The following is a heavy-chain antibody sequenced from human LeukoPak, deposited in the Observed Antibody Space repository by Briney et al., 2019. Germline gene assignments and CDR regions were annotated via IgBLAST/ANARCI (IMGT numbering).Heavy chain of an antibody. Sequence: GRSLRLSCAASGFTFDDYAMHWVRQAPGKGLEWVSGISWNSGSIGYADSVKGRFTISRDNAKNSLYLQMNSLRAEDTALYYCAKGDPIAVAGMFDYWGQGTLVTVSP. CDR1: GFTFDDYA. CDR2: ISWNSGSI. V-gene: IGHV3-9*01. CDR3: AKGDPIAVAGMFDY. D-gene: IGHD6-19*01. J-gene: IGHJ4*02.